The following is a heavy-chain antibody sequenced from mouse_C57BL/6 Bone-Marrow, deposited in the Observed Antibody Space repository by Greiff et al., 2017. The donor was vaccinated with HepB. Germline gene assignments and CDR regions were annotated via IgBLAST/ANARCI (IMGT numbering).Heavy chain of an antibody. J-gene: IGHJ1*03. CDR3: AGYVYWYFDV. CDR2: IRNKANGYTT. CDR1: GFTFTDYY. V-gene: IGHV7-3*01. Sequence: EVKLMESGGGLVQPGGSLSLSCAASGFTFTDYYMSWVRQPPGKALEWLGFIRNKANGYTTEYSASVKGRFTISRDNSQSILYLQMNALRAEDSATYYCAGYVYWYFDVWGTGTTVTVSS.